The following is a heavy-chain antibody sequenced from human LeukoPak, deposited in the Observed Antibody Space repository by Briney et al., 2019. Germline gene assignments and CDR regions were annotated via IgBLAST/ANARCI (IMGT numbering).Heavy chain of an antibody. J-gene: IGHJ6*02. V-gene: IGHV3-48*02. D-gene: IGHD2/OR15-2a*01. CDR1: GFTFSSYS. CDR2: XXXSSSTI. Sequence: GGSLRLSCAASGFTFSSYSMNWVRQAPGKGLEWVSXXXXSSSTIYYADSVKGRFTISRDNAKNSLYLQMNSLRDEDTAVYYCARDSIDMGGYYYYGMDVWGQGTTVTVSS. CDR3: ARDSIDMGGYYYYGMDV.